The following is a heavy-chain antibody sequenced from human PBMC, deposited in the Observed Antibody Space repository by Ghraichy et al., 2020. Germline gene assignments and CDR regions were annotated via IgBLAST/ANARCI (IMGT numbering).Heavy chain of an antibody. Sequence: SETLSLTCAVSGGSISSSNWWSWVRQPPGKGLEWIGEIYHSGSTNYNPSLKSRVTISVDKSKNQFSLKLSSVTAADTAVYYCAREDIVVVPAARGEYYYYYYGMDVCGQGTTVTVSS. J-gene: IGHJ6*02. D-gene: IGHD2-2*01. CDR3: AREDIVVVPAARGEYYYYYYGMDV. V-gene: IGHV4-4*02. CDR2: IYHSGST. CDR1: GGSISSSNW.